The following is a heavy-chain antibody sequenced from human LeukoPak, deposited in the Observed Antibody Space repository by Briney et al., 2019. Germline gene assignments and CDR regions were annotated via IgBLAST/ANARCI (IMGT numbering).Heavy chain of an antibody. V-gene: IGHV3-53*01. D-gene: IGHD5-12*01. CDR2: IYSGGST. Sequence: PGGSLPPSCAAPGITVRSNHTSWVRPTPGQGLELGSVIYSGGSTYHLATVKGRFTISSHNSKKKLYLQINNLRADHTAVYYCARSGCDWYGMDVWGQGTTVTVSS. CDR3: ARSGCDWYGMDV. J-gene: IGHJ6*02. CDR1: GITVRSNH.